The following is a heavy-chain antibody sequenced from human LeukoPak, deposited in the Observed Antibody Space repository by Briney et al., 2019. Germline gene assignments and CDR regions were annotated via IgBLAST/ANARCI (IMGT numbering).Heavy chain of an antibody. D-gene: IGHD4-17*01. J-gene: IGHJ3*02. CDR1: GFTVSSNY. V-gene: IGHV3-66*01. Sequence: GGSLRLSCAASGFTVSSNYMSWVRQAPGKVLEWVSVIYSGGSTYYADSVKGRFTISRDNSKNTLYLQMNSLRAEDTAVYYCARGAYGDNDAFDIWGQGTMVTVSS. CDR3: ARGAYGDNDAFDI. CDR2: IYSGGST.